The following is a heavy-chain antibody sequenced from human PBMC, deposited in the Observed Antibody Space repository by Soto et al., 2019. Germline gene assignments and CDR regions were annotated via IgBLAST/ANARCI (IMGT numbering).Heavy chain of an antibody. J-gene: IGHJ6*02. V-gene: IGHV3-33*01. Sequence: GGSLRLSCAASGFTFSSYGMHWVRQAPGKGLEWVAVIWYDGSNKYYADSVKGRFTISRDNSKNTLYLQMNSLRAEDTAVYYCARDLWDLSYYYYGMDVWGQGTTVTVSS. CDR1: GFTFSSYG. CDR3: ARDLWDLSYYYYGMDV. CDR2: IWYDGSNK. D-gene: IGHD1-26*01.